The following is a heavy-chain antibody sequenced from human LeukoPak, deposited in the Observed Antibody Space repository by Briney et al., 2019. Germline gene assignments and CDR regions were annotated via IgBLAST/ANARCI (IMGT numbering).Heavy chain of an antibody. Sequence: PGGSLRLSCAASGSTFSQYWMSWVRQAPGKGLEWVANIKHDGSEKQDGSEKNYVDSVKGRFTISRDNAKNSLYLQMYSLRAEDTAVYYCARSGRGVDSFYFYMDVWGKGTTVTVSS. CDR3: ARSGRGVDSFYFYMDV. V-gene: IGHV3-7*01. CDR2: IKHDGSEKQDGSEK. CDR1: GSTFSQYW. J-gene: IGHJ6*03. D-gene: IGHD3-10*01.